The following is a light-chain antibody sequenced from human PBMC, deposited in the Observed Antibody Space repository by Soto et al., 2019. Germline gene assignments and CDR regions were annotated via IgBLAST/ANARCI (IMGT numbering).Light chain of an antibody. Sequence: QSVLTQPASVSGSPVQSITISCTGTSSDVWSYNLVSWYQQHPGKAPKLMIYEGSKRPSGVSNRFSGSKSGNTASLTISGLQAEDEADYYCCSYAGSSTFDVVFGGGTKLTVL. J-gene: IGLJ2*01. CDR1: SSDVWSYNL. V-gene: IGLV2-23*03. CDR2: EGS. CDR3: CSYAGSSTFDVV.